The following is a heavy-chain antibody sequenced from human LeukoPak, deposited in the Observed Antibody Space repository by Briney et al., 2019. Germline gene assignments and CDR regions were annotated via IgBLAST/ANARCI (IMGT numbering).Heavy chain of an antibody. CDR2: IYHSGST. J-gene: IGHJ4*02. CDR3: AKQLGYCSDGSCYFPY. D-gene: IGHD2-15*01. CDR1: GGSISSGGYS. Sequence: SETLSLTCAVSGGSISSGGYSWSWIRQPPGKGLEWIGYIYHSGSTYYNPSLKSRVTISVDRSKNQFSLKLSSVTAADTAVYYCAKQLGYCSDGSCYFPYWGQGTLVTVSS. V-gene: IGHV4-30-2*01.